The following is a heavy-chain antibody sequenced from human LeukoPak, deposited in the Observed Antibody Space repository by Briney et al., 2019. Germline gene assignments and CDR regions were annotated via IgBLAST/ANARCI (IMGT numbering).Heavy chain of an antibody. J-gene: IGHJ4*02. D-gene: IGHD2-15*01. Sequence: GGSLRLSCAASGFTFSSYSMNWVRQAPGKGLEWVSSISSSSSYIYYADSVKGRFTISRDNAKNSLYLQMNNLRAEDTAVYYCARYCSGLCPEYHFDSWGQGTLVTVSS. CDR3: ARYCSGLCPEYHFDS. CDR2: ISSSSSYI. V-gene: IGHV3-21*01. CDR1: GFTFSSYS.